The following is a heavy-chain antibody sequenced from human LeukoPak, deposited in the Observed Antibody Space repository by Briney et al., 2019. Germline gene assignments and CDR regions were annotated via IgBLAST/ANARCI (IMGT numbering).Heavy chain of an antibody. J-gene: IGHJ4*02. CDR2: INHSGST. V-gene: IGHV4-34*01. CDR3: ARGRGGLGFPDY. D-gene: IGHD3/OR15-3a*01. Sequence: SETLSLTCAVYGGSFSGYYWSWIRQPPGKGLEWIGEINHSGSTNYNPSLKSRVTISVDTSKNQFSLKLSSVTAADTAVHYCARGRGGLGFPDYWGQGTLVTVSS. CDR1: GGSFSGYY.